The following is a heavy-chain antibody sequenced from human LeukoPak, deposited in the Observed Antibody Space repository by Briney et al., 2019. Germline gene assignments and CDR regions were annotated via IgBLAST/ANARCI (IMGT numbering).Heavy chain of an antibody. CDR3: AKDKEYSGFGPILSGYYYGMDV. CDR1: GFTFDDYA. J-gene: IGHJ6*04. Sequence: GSLRLSCAASGFTFDDYAMHWVRQAPGKGLEWVSLISWDGGSTYYADSVKGRFTISRDNSRHTLYLQMNSLGAEDTALYYCAKDKEYSGFGPILSGYYYGMDVRGKGTTVTVS. D-gene: IGHD5-12*01. CDR2: ISWDGGST. V-gene: IGHV3-43D*04.